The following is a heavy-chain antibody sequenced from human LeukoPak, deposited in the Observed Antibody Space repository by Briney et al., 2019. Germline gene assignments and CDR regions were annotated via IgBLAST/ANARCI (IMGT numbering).Heavy chain of an antibody. Sequence: GGSLRLSCAASGFTFSSYAMHWVRQAPGKGLEWVAFIRYDGSNKYYADSVKGRFTISRDNSKNTLYLQMNSLRAEDTAVYHCANFDYYDSSGYLSGYFDYWGQGTLVTVSS. CDR1: GFTFSSYA. CDR2: IRYDGSNK. CDR3: ANFDYYDSSGYLSGYFDY. V-gene: IGHV3-30*02. J-gene: IGHJ4*02. D-gene: IGHD3-22*01.